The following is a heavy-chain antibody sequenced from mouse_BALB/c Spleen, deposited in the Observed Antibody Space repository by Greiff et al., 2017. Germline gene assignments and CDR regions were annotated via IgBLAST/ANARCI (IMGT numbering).Heavy chain of an antibody. CDR1: GYTFTSYW. CDR3: TRSDYYGGAMDY. Sequence: VQLQQSGTVLARPGASVKMSCKASGYTFTSYWMNWVKQRPGQGLEWIGAIYPGNSDTSNNQKFKGKAKLTAVTSTSTAYMELSSLTNEDSAVYYCTRSDYYGGAMDYWGQGTSVTVSS. D-gene: IGHD1-2*01. CDR2: IYPGNSDT. J-gene: IGHJ4*01. V-gene: IGHV1-5*01.